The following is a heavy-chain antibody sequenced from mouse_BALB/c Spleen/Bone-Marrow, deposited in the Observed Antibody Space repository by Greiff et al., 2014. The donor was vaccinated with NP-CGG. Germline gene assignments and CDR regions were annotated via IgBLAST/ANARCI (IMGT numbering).Heavy chain of an antibody. CDR1: GFTFSSFG. D-gene: IGHD2-14*01. CDR2: ISSGSSTI. CDR3: ARDVPLYDVGYFDY. J-gene: IGHJ2*01. V-gene: IGHV5-17*02. Sequence: EVQRVESGGGLVQPGGSRKLSRAASGFTFSSFGMHWVRLAPEKGLEWVAYISSGSSTIYYADTVKGRFTISRDNPKNTLFLQMTSLRSEDTAMYYCARDVPLYDVGYFDYWGQGTTLTVSS.